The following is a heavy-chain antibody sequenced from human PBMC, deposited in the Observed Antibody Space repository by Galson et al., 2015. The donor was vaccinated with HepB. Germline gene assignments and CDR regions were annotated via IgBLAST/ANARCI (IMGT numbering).Heavy chain of an antibody. CDR2: IYSGGNT. D-gene: IGHD6-13*01. V-gene: IGHV3-53*01. Sequence: SLRLSCAASGFTVSSNYMSWVRQAPGKGLEWASVIYSGGNTDYADSVKGRFTISRDKSKNTLFLQMNSLRAEDTAVYYCARGYSRSWYSGLGYRGRGTLVTVST. J-gene: IGHJ4*02. CDR1: GFTVSSNY. CDR3: ARGYSRSWYSGLGY.